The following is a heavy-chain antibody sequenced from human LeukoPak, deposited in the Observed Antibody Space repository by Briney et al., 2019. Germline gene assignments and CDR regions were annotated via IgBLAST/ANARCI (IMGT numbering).Heavy chain of an antibody. CDR1: GGSFSDYS. V-gene: IGHV4-34*01. CDR2: INHRGGT. CDR3: ARVGYSFSINDWSRTGLGAYPTKYYYYMDA. J-gene: IGHJ6*03. Sequence: SETLSLTCAVYGGSFSDYSWTWIREPPGKGVQWVGEINHRGGTNHNPSLMSRVIISVVTSKNQISLKVSSVTPADTAVYYCARVGYSFSINDWSRTGLGAYPTKYYYYMDAWGKGTTVTVSS. D-gene: IGHD5-18*01.